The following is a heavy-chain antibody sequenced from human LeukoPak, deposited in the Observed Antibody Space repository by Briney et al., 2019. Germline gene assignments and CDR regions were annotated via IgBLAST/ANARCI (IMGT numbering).Heavy chain of an antibody. CDR3: ARDAGAARYHGMDV. J-gene: IGHJ6*02. CDR1: GFTFSSYA. Sequence: GGSLRLSRAASGFTFSSYAMHWVRQAPGKGLEWVAVISYDGSNKYYADSVKGRFTISRDNSKNTLYLQMNSLRAEDTAVYYCARDAGAARYHGMDVRGQGTTVTVPS. V-gene: IGHV3-30-3*01. D-gene: IGHD6-13*01. CDR2: ISYDGSNK.